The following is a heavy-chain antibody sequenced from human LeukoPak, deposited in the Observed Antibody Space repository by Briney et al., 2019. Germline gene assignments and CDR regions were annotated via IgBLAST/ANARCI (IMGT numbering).Heavy chain of an antibody. CDR3: ARDRRSGYYFDY. D-gene: IGHD5-12*01. CDR2: ISSSGTYI. CDR1: GFTFSRFS. Sequence: GGSLRLSCAASGFTFSRFSMNWVRQAPGKGLEWVSSISSSGTYIYYADSVKGRFTISRDSAKNSLYLQMNSLRAEDTAVYYCARDRRSGYYFDYWGQGTLVTVSS. V-gene: IGHV3-21*01. J-gene: IGHJ4*02.